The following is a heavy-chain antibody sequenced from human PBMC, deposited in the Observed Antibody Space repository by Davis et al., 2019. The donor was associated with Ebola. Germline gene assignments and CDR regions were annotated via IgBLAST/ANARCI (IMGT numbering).Heavy chain of an antibody. V-gene: IGHV3-53*01. CDR2: IYSGGST. Sequence: GESLKISCAASGFTVSSNYMSWVRQAPGKGLEWVSVIYSGGSTYYADSVKGRFTISRDNSKNTLYLQMNSLRAEDTAVYYCAKDVHDYGAGWEYMDVWGKGTTVTVSS. J-gene: IGHJ6*03. CDR3: AKDVHDYGAGWEYMDV. D-gene: IGHD4-17*01. CDR1: GFTVSSNY.